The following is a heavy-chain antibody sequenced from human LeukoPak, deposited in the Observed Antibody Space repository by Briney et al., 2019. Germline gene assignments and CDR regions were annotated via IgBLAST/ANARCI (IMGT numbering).Heavy chain of an antibody. D-gene: IGHD5-18*01. CDR3: ARDEAWGSAVDSGYNYGDRYLDY. CDR1: GYTFSSYG. Sequence: ASVKVSCKASGYTFSSYGISWVRQAPGQGLEWMGWISAYNGNTNYAQKLQGRLTMTTDTSTSTAYMELRSLRSDDTAVYYCARDEAWGSAVDSGYNYGDRYLDYWGQGTLVTVSP. V-gene: IGHV1-18*01. J-gene: IGHJ4*02. CDR2: ISAYNGNT.